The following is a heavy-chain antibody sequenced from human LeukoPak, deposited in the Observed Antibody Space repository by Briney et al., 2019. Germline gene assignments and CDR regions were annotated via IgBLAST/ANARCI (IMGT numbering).Heavy chain of an antibody. CDR1: GYTFTNYH. Sequence: ASVKVSCKASGYTFTNYHIHWVRQAPGQRLEWMGVFNPLGGAPTYAQSFQGRVTMTEDTSTDTAYMELSNLRSEDTAVYYCATPNGGNLFHLDFWGQGTLVTVSS. CDR2: FNPLGGAP. J-gene: IGHJ4*02. V-gene: IGHV1-46*01. D-gene: IGHD4-23*01. CDR3: ATPNGGNLFHLDF.